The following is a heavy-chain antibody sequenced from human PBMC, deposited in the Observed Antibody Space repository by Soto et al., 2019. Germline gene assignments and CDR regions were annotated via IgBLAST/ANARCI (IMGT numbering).Heavy chain of an antibody. J-gene: IGHJ4*02. Sequence: QVQLVQSGAEVKKPGSSVKVSCKASGGTFSSYAISWVRQAPGQGLVWMGGIIQCFGTANYAQKFQGRVTITAEESTSTAYMELSSLRSEDTAVYYCAIVRIGTTAYYFDYWGQGTLVTVSS. CDR3: AIVRIGTTAYYFDY. D-gene: IGHD1-7*01. CDR1: GGTFSSYA. CDR2: IIQCFGTA. V-gene: IGHV1-69*12.